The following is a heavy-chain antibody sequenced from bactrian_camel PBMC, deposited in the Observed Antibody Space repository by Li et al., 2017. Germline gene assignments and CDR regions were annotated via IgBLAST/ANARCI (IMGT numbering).Heavy chain of an antibody. CDR2: INSGGGST. J-gene: IGHJ4*01. CDR3: TTSTINY. CDR1: GFTFSSYA. Sequence: QLVESGGGLVQPGGSLRLSCAASGFTFSSYAMSWVRQAPGKGLEWVSAINSGGGSTYYADSVKGRFTISRDNAKNTLYLQMNSLETEDTAVYYCTTSTINYWGRGTQVTVS. D-gene: IGHD2*01. V-gene: IGHV3S31*01.